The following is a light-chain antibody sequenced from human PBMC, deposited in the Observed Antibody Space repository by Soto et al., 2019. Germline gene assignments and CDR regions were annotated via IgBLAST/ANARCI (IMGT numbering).Light chain of an antibody. J-gene: IGKJ2*01. Sequence: DIQMSQSPSALSASVGDSVTISCRARQNINKNLNWYQQKSGKAPSLLIYEASTFQSGVPSRFSGSGSGTDFTLAITNLHPEDCATYYCQQSFHTPYTFGQGTKREI. V-gene: IGKV1-39*01. CDR3: QQSFHTPYT. CDR2: EAS. CDR1: QNINKN.